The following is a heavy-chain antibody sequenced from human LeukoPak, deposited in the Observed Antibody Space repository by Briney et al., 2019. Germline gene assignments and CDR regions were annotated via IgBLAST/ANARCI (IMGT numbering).Heavy chain of an antibody. Sequence: GGSLRLSCAASGFTFSSSALHWVRQAPGKGLEWVATISYAASDEYYADSVKGRFSVSSDNAMNTVDLQMNSLRAEDTALYFCARSFYAPYYYMDVWGRGTTVTVSS. CDR2: ISYAASDE. V-gene: IGHV3-30*01. CDR1: GFTFSSSA. D-gene: IGHD5/OR15-5a*01. CDR3: ARSFYAPYYYMDV. J-gene: IGHJ6*03.